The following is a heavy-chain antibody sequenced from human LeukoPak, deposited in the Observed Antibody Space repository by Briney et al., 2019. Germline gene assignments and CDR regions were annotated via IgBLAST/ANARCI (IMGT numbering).Heavy chain of an antibody. CDR2: ISAYNGNT. Sequence: ASVKVSCKASGYTFTSYGISWVRQAPGQGLEWMGWISAYNGNTNYAQKLQGRVTMTTDTSTSTAYMELRSLRSDDTAVYYCARDVKGSITYYYDSSGYPIYYYGMDVWGQGTTVTVSS. CDR3: ARDVKGSITYYYDSSGYPIYYYGMDV. V-gene: IGHV1-18*01. D-gene: IGHD3-22*01. CDR1: GYTFTSYG. J-gene: IGHJ6*02.